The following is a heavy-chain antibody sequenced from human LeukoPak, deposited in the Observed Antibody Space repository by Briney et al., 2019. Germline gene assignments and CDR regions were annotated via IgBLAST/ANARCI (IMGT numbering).Heavy chain of an antibody. V-gene: IGHV4-39*07. CDR2: IYYSGNT. CDR3: ARGDGLTGAFDI. Sequence: SETLSLTCTVSGGSISNSRNQYWSWIRQPPGKRLEYIGSIYYSGNTYYNPSLKSRVTISVDTSKNQFSLKLSSVTAADTAVYYCARGDGLTGAFDIWGQGTMVTVSS. J-gene: IGHJ3*02. D-gene: IGHD5-24*01. CDR1: GGSISNSRNQY.